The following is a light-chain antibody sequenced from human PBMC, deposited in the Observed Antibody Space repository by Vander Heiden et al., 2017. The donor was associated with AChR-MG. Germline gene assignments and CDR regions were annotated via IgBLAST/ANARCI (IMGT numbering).Light chain of an antibody. CDR2: DNN. CDR1: SSNIGAGFD. V-gene: IGLV1-40*01. Sequence: QSVLTQPPSVSGAPGQMVTVSIIGSSSNIGAGFDVHCYQQLPPTAPKLLFYDNNNRPSGVPARFSGSKSGTSASLAITGLQAEDEADYYCQSYDSSLNGYVVFGGGTKLTVL. CDR3: QSYDSSLNGYVV. J-gene: IGLJ2*01.